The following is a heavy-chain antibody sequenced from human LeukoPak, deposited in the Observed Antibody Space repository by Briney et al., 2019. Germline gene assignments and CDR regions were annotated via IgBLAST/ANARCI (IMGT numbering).Heavy chain of an antibody. CDR2: IYYSGST. CDR1: GGSISSDY. V-gene: IGHV4-59*01. CDR3: ARRRDYYDSRGYYAFDI. Sequence: PSETLSLTCTVSGGSISSDYWTWIRQPPGKGLEWIGNIYYSGSTNYNPSLKSRVTISVDTSKNQFSLKLNSVTAADTAVYYCARRRDYYDSRGYYAFDIWGLGTMVTVSS. D-gene: IGHD3-22*01. J-gene: IGHJ3*02.